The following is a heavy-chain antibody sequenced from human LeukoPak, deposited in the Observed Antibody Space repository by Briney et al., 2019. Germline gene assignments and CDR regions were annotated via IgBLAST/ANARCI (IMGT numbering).Heavy chain of an antibody. J-gene: IGHJ4*02. V-gene: IGHV3-66*01. CDR2: IYTDGTT. D-gene: IGHD7-27*01. CDR1: GFTGSTNY. CDR3: ARAALGIGDY. Sequence: PGGSLRRSCAGSGFTGSTNYMGWVRQAQGKGLEWVSLIYTDGTTYYADSVKGRFTISRDKSKNTLHLQMNGLRADDTAVYYCARAALGIGDYWGQGTLVTVSS.